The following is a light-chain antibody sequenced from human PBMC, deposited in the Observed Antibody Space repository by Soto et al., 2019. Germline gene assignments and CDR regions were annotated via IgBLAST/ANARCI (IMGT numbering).Light chain of an antibody. CDR3: CSQADKNPHV. CDR1: SSNVGRYNI. J-gene: IGLJ1*01. Sequence: QSALTQPRSVSGSPGQSVTISCTGTSSNVGRYNIVSWYQQHPGKVPKLIISEVSKRSSVVPDRFSGSKSGNTASLIISGLQVEDEADYYCCSQADKNPHVFGTGTKLTVL. V-gene: IGLV2-11*01. CDR2: EVS.